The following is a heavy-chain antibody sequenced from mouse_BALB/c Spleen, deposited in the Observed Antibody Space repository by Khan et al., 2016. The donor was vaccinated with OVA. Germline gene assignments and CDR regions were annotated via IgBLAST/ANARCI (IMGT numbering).Heavy chain of an antibody. CDR3: ARDGSRYNYAMDY. CDR1: GYSITSDYA. D-gene: IGHD2-3*01. J-gene: IGHJ4*01. CDR2: ISYSGNT. V-gene: IGHV3-2*02. Sequence: EVQLVESGPGLVKPSQSLSLTCTVTGYSITSDYAWNWIRQFPGNKLEWMGYISYSGNTNYNPALKSRISITRDTSKNQFFLQLNSGTTEDTATYYCARDGSRYNYAMDYWGQGTSVTVSS.